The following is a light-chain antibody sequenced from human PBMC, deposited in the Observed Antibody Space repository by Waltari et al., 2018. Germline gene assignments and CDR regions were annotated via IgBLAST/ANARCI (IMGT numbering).Light chain of an antibody. V-gene: IGKV1-39*01. CDR3: QQSYSTPPFT. CDR2: AAS. Sequence: DIQMTQSPSSLSASVGDRVIITCRASQSISRYLNWYQQKPGKAPNLLIYAASSLQSGVPSRFSVSGSGTDFTLTISSLQPEDFATYYCQQSYSTPPFTFGPGTKVDIK. J-gene: IGKJ3*01. CDR1: QSISRY.